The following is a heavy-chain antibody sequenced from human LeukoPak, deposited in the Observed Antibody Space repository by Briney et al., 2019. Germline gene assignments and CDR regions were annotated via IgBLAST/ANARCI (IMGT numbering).Heavy chain of an antibody. CDR2: ISSSSSYI. CDR1: GFTFSSYS. Sequence: GGSLRLSCAASGFTFSSYSMNWVRQAPGKGLEWVSSISSSSSYIYYADSVKGRFTISRDNAKNSLYLQMNSLRAEDTAVYHCARGTRGNWFDPWGQGTLVTVSS. V-gene: IGHV3-21*01. D-gene: IGHD1-14*01. CDR3: ARGTRGNWFDP. J-gene: IGHJ5*02.